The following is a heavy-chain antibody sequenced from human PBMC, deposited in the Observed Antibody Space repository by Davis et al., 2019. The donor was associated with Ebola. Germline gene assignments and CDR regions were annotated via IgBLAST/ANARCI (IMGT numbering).Heavy chain of an antibody. J-gene: IGHJ4*02. CDR1: GGSISSSSYY. CDR3: ARVGAPRHYFDY. V-gene: IGHV4-39*07. Sequence: PSETLSLTCTVSGGSISSSSYYWGWIRQPPGKGLEWIGSIYYSGSTYYNPSLKSRVTISVDTSKNQFSLKLSSVTAADTAVYYCARVGAPRHYFDYWGQGTLVTVSS. CDR2: IYYSGST. D-gene: IGHD1-26*01.